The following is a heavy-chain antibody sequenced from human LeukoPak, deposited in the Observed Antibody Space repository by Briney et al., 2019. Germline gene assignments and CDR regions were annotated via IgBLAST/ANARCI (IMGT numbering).Heavy chain of an antibody. CDR3: AKDIGRDSSGVDY. CDR2: ISWNSGSI. J-gene: IGHJ4*02. D-gene: IGHD3-22*01. V-gene: IGHV3-9*01. Sequence: GGSLRLSCAASGFTFDDYAMHWVRQAPGKGLEWVSGISWNSGSIGYADSVKGRFTISRDNAKNSLYLQMNGLRAEDTALYYCAKDIGRDSSGVDYWGQGTLVTVSS. CDR1: GFTFDDYA.